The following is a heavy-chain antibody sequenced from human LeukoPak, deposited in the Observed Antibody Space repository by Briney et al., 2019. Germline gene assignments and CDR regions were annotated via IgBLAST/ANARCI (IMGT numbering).Heavy chain of an antibody. D-gene: IGHD6-19*01. J-gene: IGHJ2*01. CDR2: TYYRSKWYN. Sequence: SQTLSLTCAISGDSVSSNSAAWNWIRQSPSRGLEWLGRTYYRSKWYNDYAVSVKSRITINPDTSKNQFSLQLNSVTPEDTAVYYCARAINWAPKYSSGWYFDLWGRGTLVTVSS. CDR1: GDSVSSNSAA. CDR3: ARAINWAPKYSSGWYFDL. V-gene: IGHV6-1*01.